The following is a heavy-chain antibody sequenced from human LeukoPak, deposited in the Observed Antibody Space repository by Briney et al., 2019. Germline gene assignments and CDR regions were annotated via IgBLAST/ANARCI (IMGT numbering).Heavy chain of an antibody. CDR2: ITASSSNT. J-gene: IGHJ3*01. CDR1: GFTFNTYA. CDR3: VKGGYCSRTSCLYRAFDV. Sequence: GGSLRLSCAASGFTFNTYAMTWVRQVPGKGLEWVSSITASSSNTYYAESVKGRFTISRDNSKNTAYLQIHGLRAEDTAQYYCVKGGYCSRTSCLYRAFDVWGQGTMVIVSS. D-gene: IGHD2-2*03. V-gene: IGHV3-23*01.